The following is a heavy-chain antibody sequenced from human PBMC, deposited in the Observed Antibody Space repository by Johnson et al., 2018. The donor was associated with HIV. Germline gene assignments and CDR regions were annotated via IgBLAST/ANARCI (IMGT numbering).Heavy chain of an antibody. CDR2: ISYDGSNK. CDR3: TRGDSSGWYRYAFDI. V-gene: IGHV3-30*03. Sequence: QEQLVESGGGLVKPGGSLRLSCAASGLTFRSYGMHWVCQAPVTRLEWVAVISYDGSNKYYDDSVKGRFTISRDNSKNTLYLQMNSLRAEDTAVYYRTRGDSSGWYRYAFDIWGQGTMVTVSS. D-gene: IGHD6-19*01. J-gene: IGHJ3*02. CDR1: GLTFRSYG.